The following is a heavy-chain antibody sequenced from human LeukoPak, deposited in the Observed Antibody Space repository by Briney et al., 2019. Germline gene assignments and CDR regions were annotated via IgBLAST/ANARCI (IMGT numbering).Heavy chain of an antibody. CDR2: VYTSGST. CDR1: SGSISSYY. CDR3: ARLDSNAGGDF. J-gene: IGHJ4*02. V-gene: IGHV4-4*07. D-gene: IGHD2-8*01. Sequence: PSETLSLTCTVSSGSISSYYWSWIRQPAGKGLEWIGRVYTSGSTNYNPSLKSRVTMSADTSKNQFSLKLSSVTAADTAVYYCARLDSNAGGDFWGRGTLVTVSS.